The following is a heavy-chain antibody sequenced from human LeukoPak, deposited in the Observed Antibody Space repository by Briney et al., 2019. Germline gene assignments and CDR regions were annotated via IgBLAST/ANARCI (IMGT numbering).Heavy chain of an antibody. V-gene: IGHV1-69*04. Sequence: GASVKVSCKASGGTFSSYAISWVRQAPGQGLEWMGRIIPILGIANYAQKFQGRVTITADKSTSTAYMELSSLRSEDTAVYYCARSDDYGGTFDYWDQGTLVTVSS. CDR3: ARSDDYGGTFDY. J-gene: IGHJ4*02. CDR1: GGTFSSYA. CDR2: IIPILGIA. D-gene: IGHD4-17*01.